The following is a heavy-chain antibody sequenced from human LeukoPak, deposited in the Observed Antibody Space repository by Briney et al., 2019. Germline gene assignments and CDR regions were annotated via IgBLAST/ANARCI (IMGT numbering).Heavy chain of an antibody. J-gene: IGHJ5*02. CDR3: AKGFPEHYYASGSHWFDP. CDR1: GFTFSSYA. CDR2: IIGSGGYT. V-gene: IGHV3-23*01. D-gene: IGHD3-10*01. Sequence: GGSLRLSCAASGFTFSSYAMSWVRQAPGKGLEWVSAIIGSGGYTYYADSVKGRITISRDNSKNTLYLQMNSLTAEDTAVYYCAKGFPEHYYASGSHWFDPWGQGTLVTVSS.